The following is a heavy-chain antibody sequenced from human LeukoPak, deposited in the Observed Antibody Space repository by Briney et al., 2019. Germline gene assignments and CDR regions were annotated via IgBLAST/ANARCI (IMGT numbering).Heavy chain of an antibody. V-gene: IGHV4-59*12. Sequence: PSETLSLTCTVSGGSINGYYWSWIRQPPGKGLEWIGYIYYSGSTNYSPSLKSRVTISVDTSKNQFSLKLSSVTAADTAVYYCAREAEYYGSGSYYPWGQGTLVTVSS. D-gene: IGHD3-10*01. CDR2: IYYSGST. CDR1: GGSINGYY. CDR3: AREAEYYGSGSYYP. J-gene: IGHJ5*02.